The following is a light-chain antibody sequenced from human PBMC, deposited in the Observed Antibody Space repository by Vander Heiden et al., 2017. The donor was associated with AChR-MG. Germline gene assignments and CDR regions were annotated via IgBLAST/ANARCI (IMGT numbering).Light chain of an antibody. CDR2: EGS. V-gene: IGLV2-23*01. J-gene: IGLJ2*01. CDR3: CSYAGSSTYVV. CDR1: SSCVVSYNL. Sequence: QSALTQPASVSGSPGQSITISCTGTSSCVVSYNLVSWYQQHPGKAPNLMIYEGSKRPSGVSNRFSGSKSGNTASLTISGLQAEDEADYYCCSYAGSSTYVVFGGGTKLTVL.